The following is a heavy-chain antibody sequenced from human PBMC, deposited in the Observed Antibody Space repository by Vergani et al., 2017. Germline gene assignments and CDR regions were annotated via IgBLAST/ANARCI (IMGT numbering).Heavy chain of an antibody. CDR1: GGSLSRYY. Sequence: QVQMQESGPGLVKPSETLSLTCTVSGGSLSRYYWRWIRQTPGKGLGWIGYTYYRVSTNYNPSIKSRVTISVVTSKNQFSLNLSSLTAADTTVYYCAGGDDILTGPMGGVAFDNWGQGTMVTVSS. V-gene: IGHV4-59*01. CDR3: AGGDDILTGPMGGVAFDN. J-gene: IGHJ3*02. D-gene: IGHD3-9*01. CDR2: TYYRVST.